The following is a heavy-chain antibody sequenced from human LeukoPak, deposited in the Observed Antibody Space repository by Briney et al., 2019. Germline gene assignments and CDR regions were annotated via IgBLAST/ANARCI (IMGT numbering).Heavy chain of an antibody. CDR3: ARRGEGFDY. CDR2: IYYSGST. Sequence: PSKTLSLTCTVSGGSISSSSYYWGWIRQPPGKGLEWIGSIYYSGSTYYNPSLKSRVTISVDTSKNQFSLKLSSVTAADTAVYYCARRGEGFDYWGQGTLVTVSS. V-gene: IGHV4-39*01. J-gene: IGHJ4*02. CDR1: GGSISSSSYY.